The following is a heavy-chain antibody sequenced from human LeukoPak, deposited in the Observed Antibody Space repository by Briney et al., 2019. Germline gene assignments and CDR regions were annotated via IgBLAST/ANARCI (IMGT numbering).Heavy chain of an antibody. CDR1: GGSISSSSYY. J-gene: IGHJ4*02. V-gene: IGHV4-39*07. Sequence: PSETLSLTCTVSGGSISSSSYYWGWIRQPPGKGLEWIGSIYYSGSTYYNPSLKSRVTISVDTSKNQFSLKLSSVTAADTAVYYCARGLYEEYSYVGHYYFDYWGQGTLVTVSS. D-gene: IGHD5-18*01. CDR3: ARGLYEEYSYVGHYYFDY. CDR2: IYYSGST.